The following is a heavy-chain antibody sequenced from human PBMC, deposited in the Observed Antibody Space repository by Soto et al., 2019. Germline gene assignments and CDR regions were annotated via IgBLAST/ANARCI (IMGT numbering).Heavy chain of an antibody. Sequence: QVQLVESGGGVVQPGRSLRLSCAASGFTFSSYRMHWVRQAPGKGLEWVAVISYDGSNIYYADSVKGRFTISRDNSKNTLDLQMNSLRAEDTAVYYCAKEGRRWLQSSVPEIEPADYWGQGTLVTVSS. D-gene: IGHD1-26*01. J-gene: IGHJ4*02. CDR1: GFTFSSYR. CDR2: ISYDGSNI. V-gene: IGHV3-30*18. CDR3: AKEGRRWLQSSVPEIEPADY.